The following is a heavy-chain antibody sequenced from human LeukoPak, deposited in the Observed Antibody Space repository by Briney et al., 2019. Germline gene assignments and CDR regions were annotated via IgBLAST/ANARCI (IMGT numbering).Heavy chain of an antibody. CDR2: INHSGST. V-gene: IGHV4-34*01. CDR1: GGSFSGYY. D-gene: IGHD3-3*01. CDR3: AEWFYDY. J-gene: IGHJ4*02. Sequence: SETLSLTCAVYGGSFSGYYRSWIRQPPGKGLEWIGEINHSGSTNYNPSLKSRVTISVDTSKNQFSLKLSSVTAADTAVYYCAEWFYDYWGQGTLVTVSS.